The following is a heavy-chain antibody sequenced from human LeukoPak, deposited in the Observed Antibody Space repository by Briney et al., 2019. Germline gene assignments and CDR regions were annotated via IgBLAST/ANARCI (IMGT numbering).Heavy chain of an antibody. V-gene: IGHV3-21*01. J-gene: IGHJ6*03. CDR1: RLTFSTYS. D-gene: IGHD3-22*01. Sequence: GGSLRLSCAGSRLTFSTYSMNWVRQAPGKGLEWVSSISSSSSHTYYVDSGKARFNISRDNAKTSLYLQKNSLRAEHTALYYCARDAYYYDSSGRPHYDMDVWGKGTTVTVSS. CDR3: ARDAYYYDSSGRPHYDMDV. CDR2: ISSSSSHT.